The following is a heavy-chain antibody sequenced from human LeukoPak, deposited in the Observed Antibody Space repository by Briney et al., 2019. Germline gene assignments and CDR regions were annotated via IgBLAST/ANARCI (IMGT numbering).Heavy chain of an antibody. Sequence: GGSLRLSCAASGFTSSSYWMHWVRQVPGKGLVWVSRITGDGTARNYADSVKGRFTISRDDAKNTVDLQMNSLRGEDTAVYYCVRGRGSYGWFDPWGQGTLVTVSS. J-gene: IGHJ5*02. CDR1: GFTSSSYW. D-gene: IGHD3-10*01. V-gene: IGHV3-74*01. CDR2: ITGDGTAR. CDR3: VRGRGSYGWFDP.